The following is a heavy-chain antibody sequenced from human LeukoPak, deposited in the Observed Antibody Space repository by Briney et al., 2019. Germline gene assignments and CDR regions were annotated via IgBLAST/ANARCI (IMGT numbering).Heavy chain of an antibody. D-gene: IGHD1-26*01. J-gene: IGHJ4*02. CDR1: DDSNRGYY. CDR2: IDFSGST. CDR3: ARDLGGSYFDY. V-gene: IGHV4-59*01. Sequence: SETLSLTSTVPDDSNRGYYCSWIRQPHRKGLEWIGSIDFSGSTNYNPSLRSRVSISVDTSKKQLSLKLSSVTAADTAVYYCARDLGGSYFDYWGQGTLVTVSS.